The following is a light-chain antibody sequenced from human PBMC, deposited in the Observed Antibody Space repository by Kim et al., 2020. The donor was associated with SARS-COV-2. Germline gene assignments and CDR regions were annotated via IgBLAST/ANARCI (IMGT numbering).Light chain of an antibody. J-gene: IGKJ2*01. V-gene: IGKV3-20*01. CDR3: QQYGSSPMYT. Sequence: SPGERATLSCRASQSVSSSYLAWYQQKPGQAPRLLIYGASSRATGIPDRFSGSGSGTDFTLTISRLEPEDFAAYYCQQYGSSPMYTFGQGTKLEI. CDR2: GAS. CDR1: QSVSSSY.